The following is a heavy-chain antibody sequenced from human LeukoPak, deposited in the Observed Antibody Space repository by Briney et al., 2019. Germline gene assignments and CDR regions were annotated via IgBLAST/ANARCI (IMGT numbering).Heavy chain of an antibody. J-gene: IGHJ4*02. CDR1: GGSISSYY. V-gene: IGHV4-59*01. CDR3: ARTMVGYEIFDY. D-gene: IGHD5-12*01. Sequence: PSETLSLTCTVSGGSISSYYWSWIRQPPGKGLEWIGYIYYSGSTNYNPSLKSRVTISVDTSKNQFSLKLSSVTAADTAVYYCARTMVGYEIFDYWGQGTLVTVSS. CDR2: IYYSGST.